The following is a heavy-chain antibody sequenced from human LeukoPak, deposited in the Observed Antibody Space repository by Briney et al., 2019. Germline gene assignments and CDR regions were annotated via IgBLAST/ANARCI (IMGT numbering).Heavy chain of an antibody. V-gene: IGHV4-28*01. D-gene: IGHD2-2*01. CDR3: ARHYCSTTSCYVDY. CDR2: IYYSGTT. CDR1: GYSISSNNW. Sequence: TSDTLSLTCAVSGYSISSNNWWGWIRQPPGEGLEWIGYIYYSGTTYYNPSLKSRVTMSIDTSKNQLSPKVSSVTAVDTALYYCARHYCSTTSCYVDYWGPGTLVTVSS. J-gene: IGHJ4*02.